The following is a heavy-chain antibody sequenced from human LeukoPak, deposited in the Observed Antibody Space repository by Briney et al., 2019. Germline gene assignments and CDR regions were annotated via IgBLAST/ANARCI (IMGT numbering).Heavy chain of an antibody. CDR1: GGSISSNSYY. CDR2: IYYSGST. Sequence: NPSETLSLTCTVSGGSISSNSYYWGWVRQPPGKGLEWIGTIYYSGSTYYNPSLKNRVTISVDTSKNQFSLKLSSVTAADTAVYYCATPRGGYYYYGMDVWAQGTTVIVSS. CDR3: ATPRGGYYYYGMDV. D-gene: IGHD2-15*01. V-gene: IGHV4-39*01. J-gene: IGHJ6*02.